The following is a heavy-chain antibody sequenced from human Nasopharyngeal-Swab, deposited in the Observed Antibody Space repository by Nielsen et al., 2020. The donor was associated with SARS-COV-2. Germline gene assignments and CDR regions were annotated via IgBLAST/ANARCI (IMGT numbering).Heavy chain of an antibody. Sequence: GGPLRLSCGGSGFIFGFHGMHWVRQTPGKGLEWVATIWSDSSNRYYADSVRGRFTISRDNSRTTLYLQMDSLRAEDTALYYCAKSFRHQSGDYKYYYEDWGQGTLVTVSS. V-gene: IGHV3-33*06. CDR2: IWSDSSNR. J-gene: IGHJ4*02. CDR3: AKSFRHQSGDYKYYYED. CDR1: GFIFGFHG. D-gene: IGHD4-17*01.